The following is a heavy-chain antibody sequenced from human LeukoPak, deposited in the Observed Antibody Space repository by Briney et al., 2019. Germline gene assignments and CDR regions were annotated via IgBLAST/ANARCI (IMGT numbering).Heavy chain of an antibody. CDR1: GFTFDDYA. Sequence: PGRSLRLSCAASGFTFDDYAMHWVRQVPGKGLEWVSGISWNSDTMGYAESVKGRFTISRDNAKNSLFLQMNSLRVEDTALYICVTGGLAAFDIWGQGTMVTVSS. J-gene: IGHJ3*02. CDR2: ISWNSDTM. D-gene: IGHD1-1*01. V-gene: IGHV3-9*01. CDR3: VTGGLAAFDI.